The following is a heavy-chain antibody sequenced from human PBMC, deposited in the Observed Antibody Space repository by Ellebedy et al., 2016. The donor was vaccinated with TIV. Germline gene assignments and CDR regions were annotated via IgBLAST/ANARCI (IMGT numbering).Heavy chain of an antibody. V-gene: IGHV4-34*01. CDR2: INHSGST. J-gene: IGHJ4*02. CDR3: ARGPKVVVVGFDY. CDR1: GGSFSGYY. Sequence: SETLSLTXAVYGGSFSGYYWSWIRQPPGKGLEWIGEINHSGSTNYNPSLKSRVTISVDTSKNQFSLKLSSVTAADTAVYYCARGPKVVVVGFDYWGQGTLVTVSS. D-gene: IGHD3-22*01.